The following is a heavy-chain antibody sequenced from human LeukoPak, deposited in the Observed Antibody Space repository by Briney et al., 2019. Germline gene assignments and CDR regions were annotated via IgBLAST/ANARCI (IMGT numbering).Heavy chain of an antibody. CDR1: GFSFSSYG. CDR3: AKDHGTAVAGFYF. V-gene: IGHV3-23*01. Sequence: PGASLRLSCAASGFSFSSYGMSWVRQAPGKGLEWGSGISSGSGTTYYADSVKGRFIVSRDTSKNTLYLQMNSLRGEDTAVYYCAKDHGTAVAGFYFWGQGTLVTVSS. J-gene: IGHJ4*02. CDR2: ISSGSGTT. D-gene: IGHD6-19*01.